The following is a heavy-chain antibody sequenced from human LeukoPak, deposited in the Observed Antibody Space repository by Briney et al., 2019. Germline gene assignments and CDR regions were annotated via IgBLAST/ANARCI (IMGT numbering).Heavy chain of an antibody. CDR2: IYYSGST. Sequence: SETLSLTCTASGGSISSGGYYWSWIRQHPGKGLEWIGYIYYSGSTYYNPSLKSRVTISVDTSKNQFSLKLSSVTAADTAVYYCAREPLKASCFDYWGQGTLVTVSS. CDR3: AREPLKASCFDY. V-gene: IGHV4-31*03. J-gene: IGHJ4*02. CDR1: GGSISSGGYY.